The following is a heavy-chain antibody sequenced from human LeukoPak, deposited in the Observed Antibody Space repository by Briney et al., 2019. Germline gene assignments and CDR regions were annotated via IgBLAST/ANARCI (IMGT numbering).Heavy chain of an antibody. CDR3: ARGGMTTVTKSAFDI. V-gene: IGHV4-4*02. J-gene: IGHJ3*02. Sequence: SETLSLTCAVSGGSISSSNWWSWVRQPPGKGLEWIGEIYHSGSTNYNPSLKSRVTISVDKSKNQFSLKLSSVTAADTAVYYCARGGMTTVTKSAFDIWGQGTMVTVSS. CDR1: GGSISSSNW. D-gene: IGHD4-17*01. CDR2: IYHSGST.